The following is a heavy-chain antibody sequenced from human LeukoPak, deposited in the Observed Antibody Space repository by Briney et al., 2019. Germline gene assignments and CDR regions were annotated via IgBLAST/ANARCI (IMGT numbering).Heavy chain of an antibody. V-gene: IGHV1-2*02. D-gene: IGHD5-24*01. Sequence: ASVKVSCKASGYTFTGYYMHWVRQAPGQGLEWMGWINPNSGGTNYAQKFQDRVTMTRDTSITTAYMELSRLRSDDTAVYYCARDRNGYHDDAFDIWGQGTMVTVSS. CDR1: GYTFTGYY. J-gene: IGHJ3*02. CDR2: INPNSGGT. CDR3: ARDRNGYHDDAFDI.